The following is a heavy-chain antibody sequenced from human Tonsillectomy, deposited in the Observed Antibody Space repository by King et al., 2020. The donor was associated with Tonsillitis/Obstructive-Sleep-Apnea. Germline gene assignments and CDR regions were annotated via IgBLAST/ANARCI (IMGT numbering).Heavy chain of an antibody. J-gene: IGHJ5*02. CDR2: ISTDGSST. V-gene: IGHV3-74*01. D-gene: IGHD2-2*01. Sequence: VQLVESGGGLIQPGGSLRLSCTASGFTFSSYWMHWVRQAPGKGLVWVSRISTDGSSTSYTDSVKGRFTISRDNAKKTPYLQVSSLRAEDTAVYYCARDCGSTSCFRFDPRGQGTLVTVSS. CDR3: ARDCGSTSCFRFDP. CDR1: GFTFSSYW.